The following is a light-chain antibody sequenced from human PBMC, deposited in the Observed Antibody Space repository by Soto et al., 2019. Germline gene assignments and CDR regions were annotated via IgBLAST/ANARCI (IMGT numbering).Light chain of an antibody. CDR1: QDITNY. CDR2: DAS. V-gene: IGKV1-33*01. CDR3: QQYDYPPLT. J-gene: IGKJ4*01. Sequence: DIQMTQSPSSLSASVGDRVTITCQASQDITNYLNWYQQKPGKAPQLLIYDASNLETGVPSRFSGSGSGTDFTFPISSLQPEDIATYYCQQYDYPPLTFGGGTKVEIE.